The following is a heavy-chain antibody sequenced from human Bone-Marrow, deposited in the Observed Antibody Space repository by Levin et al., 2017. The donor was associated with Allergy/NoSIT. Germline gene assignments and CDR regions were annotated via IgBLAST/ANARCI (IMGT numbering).Heavy chain of an antibody. V-gene: IGHV3-15*01. Sequence: CAASGFTFSDAWMSWVRQAPGKGREGGGGRKRKKKGGKKEEEGPVKGRFSISRDDSTSTLYLHMNRLTTDDTGVYYCSTDRLVQEPLDFWGQGTLVTVSS. CDR1: GFTFSDAW. D-gene: IGHD1-14*01. CDR3: STDRLVQEPLDF. CDR2: RKRKKKGGKK. J-gene: IGHJ4*02.